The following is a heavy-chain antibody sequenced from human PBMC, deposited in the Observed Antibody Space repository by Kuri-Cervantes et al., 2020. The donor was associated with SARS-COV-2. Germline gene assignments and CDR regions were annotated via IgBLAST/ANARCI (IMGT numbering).Heavy chain of an antibody. CDR1: GVSIIGYH. J-gene: IGHJ4*02. V-gene: IGHV4-59*04. Sequence: SETLSLTCTVSGVSIIGYHWNWVRQSPEKGLEWIGYIHYSGSTYYNPSLKSRVTISVDTSKNQFSLKLSSVTAADTAVYYCARRGLDYDSSGYYGVFDYWGQGTLVTVSS. CDR2: IHYSGST. D-gene: IGHD3-22*01. CDR3: ARRGLDYDSSGYYGVFDY.